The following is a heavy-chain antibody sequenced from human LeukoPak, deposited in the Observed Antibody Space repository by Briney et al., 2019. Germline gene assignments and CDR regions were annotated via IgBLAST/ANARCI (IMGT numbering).Heavy chain of an antibody. V-gene: IGHV3-23*01. CDR3: AKGGGAGAFDI. CDR2: ISNIGGGT. CDR1: GFTFTNYA. J-gene: IGHJ3*02. D-gene: IGHD3-3*01. Sequence: PGGSLRLSCAASGFTFTNYAMSWVRQAPGKGLEWVSSISNIGGGTYYADSVKSRFTISRDNSKNTLYLQMNSLRAEDTAEYYRAKGGGAGAFDIWGQGTMVTVSS.